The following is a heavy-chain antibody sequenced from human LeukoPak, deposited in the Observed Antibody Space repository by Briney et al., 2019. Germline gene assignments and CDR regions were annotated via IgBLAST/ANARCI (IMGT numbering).Heavy chain of an antibody. CDR3: AKDGSRFPTDY. D-gene: IGHD3-3*01. J-gene: IGHJ4*02. V-gene: IGHV3-53*01. CDR1: GFTVSSNY. CDR2: IYSGGST. Sequence: GGSLRLSCAASGFTVSSNYMSWVRQAPGKGLEWVSIIYSGGSTFYADSVKGRFTISRDNSKNTLYLQMNGLRAEDTAVYYCAKDGSRFPTDYWGQGTLVTVSS.